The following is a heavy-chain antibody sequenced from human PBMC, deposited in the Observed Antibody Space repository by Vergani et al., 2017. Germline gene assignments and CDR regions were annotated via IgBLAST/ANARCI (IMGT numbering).Heavy chain of an antibody. CDR1: GFTFDDYA. CDR3: ARLSDTLAVAGDFDY. V-gene: IGHV3-9*01. J-gene: IGHJ4*01. CDR2: ISWNSGSI. D-gene: IGHD6-19*01. Sequence: EVQLVESGGGLVQPGRSLRLSCAASGFTFDDYAMHWVRQAPGKGLEWVSGISWNSGSIGYADSVKGRFTISRDNAKNSLYLQMNSLRAEDTAVYFCARLSDTLAVAGDFDYWGHGTLVTVSS.